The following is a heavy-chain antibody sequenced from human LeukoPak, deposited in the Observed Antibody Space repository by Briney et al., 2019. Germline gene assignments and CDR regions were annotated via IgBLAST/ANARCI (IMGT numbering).Heavy chain of an antibody. J-gene: IGHJ4*02. CDR3: ARAKGCSSTSCYSYYFDY. V-gene: IGHV3-74*01. CDR2: INSDGSST. D-gene: IGHD2-2*01. Sequence: PGGSLRLSCAASGFTFSSYWMHWVRQAPGKGLVWVSRINSDGSSTSYADSVKGRFTTSRDSAKNTLFLQMDSLRADDTAVYYCARAKGCSSTSCYSYYFDYWGQGTLVTVSS. CDR1: GFTFSSYW.